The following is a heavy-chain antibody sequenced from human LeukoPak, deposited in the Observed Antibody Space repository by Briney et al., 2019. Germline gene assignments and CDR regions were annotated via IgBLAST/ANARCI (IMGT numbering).Heavy chain of an antibody. Sequence: SVKVSCKASGGSFDNYAFSWVRQAPGQGLEWMGGIIPMFGTPHYAEPSQGRATITADETTSTAYRELSSLRSEDTDVYFCANKRSEETKQQHHGSGSYFNPWYYGMDVWGQGTKVSVS. CDR3: ANKRSEETKQQHHGSGSYFNPWYYGMDV. CDR1: GGSFDNYA. D-gene: IGHD3-10*01. J-gene: IGHJ6*02. V-gene: IGHV1-69*01. CDR2: IIPMFGTP.